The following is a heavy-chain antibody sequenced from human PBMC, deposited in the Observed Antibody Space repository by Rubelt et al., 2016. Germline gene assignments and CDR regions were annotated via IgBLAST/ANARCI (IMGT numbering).Heavy chain of an antibody. J-gene: IGHJ6*02. Sequence: GKGLEWVAVVSCDGTNTYHVDSVRGRFTISRDNSKNTLYLQMNSLRAEDTAVYYCARDQAGLKNGMDVWGQGTTVTVSS. V-gene: IGHV3-33*05. CDR2: VSCDGTNT. CDR3: ARDQAGLKNGMDV.